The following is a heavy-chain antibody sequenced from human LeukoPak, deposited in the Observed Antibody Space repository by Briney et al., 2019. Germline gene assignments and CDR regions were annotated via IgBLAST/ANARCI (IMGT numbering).Heavy chain of an antibody. V-gene: IGHV3-7*01. CDR3: ARDFSSGIDY. CDR2: IKQDGSEK. CDR1: GFTVSSYW. Sequence: PGGSLRLSCAASGFTVSSYWMSWVRQAPGKGLEWVANIKQDGSEKYYVDSVKGRFTISRDNAKNSLYLQMNSLRAEDTAVYYCARDFSSGIDYWGEGTLVTVSS. J-gene: IGHJ4*02. D-gene: IGHD6-19*01.